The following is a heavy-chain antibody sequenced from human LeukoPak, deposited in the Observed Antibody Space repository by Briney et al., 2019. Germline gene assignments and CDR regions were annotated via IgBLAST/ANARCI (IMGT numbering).Heavy chain of an antibody. J-gene: IGHJ4*02. CDR2: ISYDGSNK. D-gene: IGHD4-17*01. V-gene: IGHV3-30*14. CDR3: ARDTLYGDSTGLFDY. CDR1: GFTFSSYA. Sequence: GRSLRLSCAASGFTFSSYAMRWVRQAPGKGLEWVAVISYDGSNKYYADSVKGRFTISRDNSKNTLYLQMNSLRAEDTAVYYCARDTLYGDSTGLFDYWGQGTLVTVSS.